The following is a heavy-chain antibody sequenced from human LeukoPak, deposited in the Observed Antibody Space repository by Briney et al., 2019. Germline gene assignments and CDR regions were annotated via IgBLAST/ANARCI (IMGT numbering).Heavy chain of an antibody. Sequence: ASVKVSCKASGYTFTGYYMHWVRPAPGQGLEWMGWINPNSGGTNYAQKFQGRVTMTRDTSISTAYMELSRLRSDDTAVYYCARERLQGYCSSTSCYGWFYYGMDVWGQGTTVTVSS. CDR2: INPNSGGT. CDR3: ARERLQGYCSSTSCYGWFYYGMDV. J-gene: IGHJ6*02. V-gene: IGHV1-2*02. CDR1: GYTFTGYY. D-gene: IGHD2-2*01.